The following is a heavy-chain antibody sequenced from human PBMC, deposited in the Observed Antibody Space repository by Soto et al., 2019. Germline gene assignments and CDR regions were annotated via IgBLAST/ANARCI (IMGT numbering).Heavy chain of an antibody. CDR1: GYTFTGYY. CDR3: ARNYYDSSGYYYVTDY. D-gene: IGHD3-22*01. V-gene: IGHV1-2*02. Sequence: SSVRVSCKASGYTFTGYYMHWVRQAPGQGLEWMGWINPNSGGTNYAQKFQGRVTMTRDTSISTAYMELSRLRSDDTAVYYCARNYYDSSGYYYVTDYWGQGTLVTVS. CDR2: INPNSGGT. J-gene: IGHJ4*02.